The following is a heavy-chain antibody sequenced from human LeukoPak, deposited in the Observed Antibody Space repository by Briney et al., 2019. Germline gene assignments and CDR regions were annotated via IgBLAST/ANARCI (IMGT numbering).Heavy chain of an antibody. J-gene: IGHJ4*02. Sequence: PSGTLSLTCGVSGGSITNTNYWTWVRQPPGKGLEWIGEVNLQGSTNYNPSLMGRVAIAVDTSENHISLQLTSVTAADTAVYYCAREGDPYRPLDYSGQGTLVTVSS. CDR2: VNLQGST. CDR3: AREGDPYRPLDY. CDR1: GGSITNTNY. V-gene: IGHV4-4*02.